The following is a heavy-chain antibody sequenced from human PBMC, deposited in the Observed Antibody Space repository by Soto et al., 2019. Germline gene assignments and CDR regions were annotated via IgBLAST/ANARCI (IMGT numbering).Heavy chain of an antibody. V-gene: IGHV3-15*07. Sequence: EVQLVESGGGLVKPGGSLRLSCAASGFSFSSAWLNWVRQAQGKGRGWVGRIKSNTDGGTTDYAAPVKGRFTISRDDSKSTLFLQMNSLKTEDTAVYYCTTVAGAHPDFWGQGTLVTVSS. CDR3: TTVAGAHPDF. CDR2: IKSNTDGGTT. CDR1: GFSFSSAW. D-gene: IGHD1-26*01. J-gene: IGHJ4*02.